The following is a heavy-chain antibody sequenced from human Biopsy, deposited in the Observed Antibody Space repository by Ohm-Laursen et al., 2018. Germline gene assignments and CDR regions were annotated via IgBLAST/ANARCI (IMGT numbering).Heavy chain of an antibody. CDR2: IYYSVMT. J-gene: IGHJ4*02. D-gene: IGHD3-22*01. CDR3: ARGGYYDLSGFEVDY. Sequence: TLSLTCTVSGDSVTKYYWSWIRQPPGKGLEWIGHIYYSVMTNYNPSLQSRVSISVDTSRNQVSLTLSSVTAADTAVYYCARGGYYDLSGFEVDYWGQGTLVTVSS. CDR1: GDSVTKYY. V-gene: IGHV4-59*02.